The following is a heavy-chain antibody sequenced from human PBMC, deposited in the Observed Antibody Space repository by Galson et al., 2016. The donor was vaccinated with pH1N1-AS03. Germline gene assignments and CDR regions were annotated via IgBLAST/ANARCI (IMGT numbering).Heavy chain of an antibody. J-gene: IGHJ4*02. Sequence: LSLTCTVSGGSISRYYWSWIRQPAGKGLEWIGRMYTSGSSNYNPSLKSRVTMSVDTSRTQFSLKSTSVTAADTAVYYCARDVGMTTVIIPGYWGQGTLVTVSS. CDR1: GGSISRYY. CDR3: ARDVGMTTVIIPGY. CDR2: MYTSGSS. D-gene: IGHD4-23*01. V-gene: IGHV4-4*07.